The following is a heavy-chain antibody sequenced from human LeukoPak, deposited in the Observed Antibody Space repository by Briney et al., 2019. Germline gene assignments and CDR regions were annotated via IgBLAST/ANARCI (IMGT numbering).Heavy chain of an antibody. CDR1: GFTFSSYS. CDR2: ISSSGSYI. Sequence: GGSLRLSCAASGFTFSSYSMNWVRQAPGKGLEWVSSISSSGSYIYYADSVKGRFTISRDNSKNTLYLQMNSLRAEDTAVYYCAKYPYSSGWSDYFDYWGQGTLVTVSS. D-gene: IGHD6-19*01. J-gene: IGHJ4*02. V-gene: IGHV3-21*04. CDR3: AKYPYSSGWSDYFDY.